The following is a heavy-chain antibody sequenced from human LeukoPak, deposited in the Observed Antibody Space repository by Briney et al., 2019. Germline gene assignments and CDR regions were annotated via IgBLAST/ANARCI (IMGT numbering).Heavy chain of an antibody. V-gene: IGHV3-21*01. CDR2: ISSSSSYI. D-gene: IGHD1-26*01. Sequence: PGGSLRLSCAASGFTFSNYSMNWVRQAPGKGLEWVSSISSSSSYIYYADSVKGRFTISRDNAKNSLYLQMNSLRAEDTAVYYCAGLNDPSGIVGAPIDYWGQGTLVTVSS. CDR3: AGLNDPSGIVGAPIDY. J-gene: IGHJ4*02. CDR1: GFTFSNYS.